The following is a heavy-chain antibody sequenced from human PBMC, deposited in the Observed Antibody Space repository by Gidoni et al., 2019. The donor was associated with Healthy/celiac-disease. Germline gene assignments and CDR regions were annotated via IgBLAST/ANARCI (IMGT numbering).Heavy chain of an antibody. Sequence: QVQLVESGGGVVQPGRSRRLSCAASGFLFSSYAMHWVRQAPGKGLEWGAVISYDGSNKYYADSVKGRFTISRDNSKNTLYLQMNSLRAEDTAVYYCARHATNWFDPWGQGTLVTVSS. CDR1: GFLFSSYA. V-gene: IGHV3-30*04. CDR3: ARHATNWFDP. CDR2: ISYDGSNK. J-gene: IGHJ5*02.